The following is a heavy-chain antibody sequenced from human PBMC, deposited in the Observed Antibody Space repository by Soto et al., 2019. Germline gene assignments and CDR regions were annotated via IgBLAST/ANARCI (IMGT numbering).Heavy chain of an antibody. Sequence: SVKVSCKASGGTFSSYAISWVRQAPGQGLEWMGGIIPIFGTANYAQKFQGRVTITADESTSTAYMELSSLRSEDTAVYYCARGYGSGSYTYYYYYGMDVWGQGTTVTVSS. J-gene: IGHJ6*02. V-gene: IGHV1-69*13. D-gene: IGHD3-10*01. CDR2: IIPIFGTA. CDR3: ARGYGSGSYTYYYYYGMDV. CDR1: GGTFSSYA.